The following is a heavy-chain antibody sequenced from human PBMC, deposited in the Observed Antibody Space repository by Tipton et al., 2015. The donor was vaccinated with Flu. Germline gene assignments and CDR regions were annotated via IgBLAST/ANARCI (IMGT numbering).Heavy chain of an antibody. J-gene: IGHJ3*02. CDR2: IYYSGST. Sequence: TLSLTCTVSGGSISSYYWSWIRQPPGKGLEWIGYIYYSGSTNYNPSLKSRVTISVDTSKNQFSLKLSSVTAADTAVYYCARGRHYYDSSGYFSGAYDIWDQGTMVTVSS. CDR3: ARGRHYYDSSGYFSGAYDI. V-gene: IGHV4-59*01. D-gene: IGHD3-22*01. CDR1: GGSISSYY.